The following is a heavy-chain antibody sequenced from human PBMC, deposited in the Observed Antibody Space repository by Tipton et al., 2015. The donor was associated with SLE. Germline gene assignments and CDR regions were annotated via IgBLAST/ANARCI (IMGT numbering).Heavy chain of an antibody. CDR3: VRHSVATADFDS. J-gene: IGHJ4*02. D-gene: IGHD2-15*01. CDR2: INHSGST. V-gene: IGHV4-34*01. CDR1: GGSFSGYY. Sequence: TLSLTCAVYGGSFSGYYWSWIRQPPGKGLEWIGEINHSGSTNYNPSLKSRVTISVDTSKNQFSLKLTSVTAADTAVYYCVRHSVATADFDSWGQGTLVTVSS.